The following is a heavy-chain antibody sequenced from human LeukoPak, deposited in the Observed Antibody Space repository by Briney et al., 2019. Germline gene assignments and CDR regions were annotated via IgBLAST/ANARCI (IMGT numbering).Heavy chain of an antibody. V-gene: IGHV3-74*01. Sequence: GGSLRLSCAASGFTFSSYWMHWVRQAPGKGLVWVSRINSDGSSTSYADSVKGRFTISRDNAKNSLYLQMNSLRAEDTAVYYCAMEGYSGNYPAYWGQGTLVTVSS. D-gene: IGHD1-26*01. CDR1: GFTFSSYW. CDR2: INSDGSST. CDR3: AMEGYSGNYPAY. J-gene: IGHJ4*02.